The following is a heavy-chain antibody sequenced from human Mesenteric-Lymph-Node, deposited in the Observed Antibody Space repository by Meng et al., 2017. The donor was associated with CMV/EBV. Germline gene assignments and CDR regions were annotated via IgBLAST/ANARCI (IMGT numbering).Heavy chain of an antibody. CDR1: GFTFNSYW. J-gene: IGHJ6*02. Sequence: GESLKISCAASGFTFNSYWMTWVRQAPGKGLEWVANIKRDGGETSYVDSVKGRLTVSRDNAQNSLFLQMNSLRAEDTAVYYCARVTGDYDHYYGMDVWGQGTAVTVSS. D-gene: IGHD4-17*01. V-gene: IGHV3-7*01. CDR3: ARVTGDYDHYYGMDV. CDR2: IKRDGGET.